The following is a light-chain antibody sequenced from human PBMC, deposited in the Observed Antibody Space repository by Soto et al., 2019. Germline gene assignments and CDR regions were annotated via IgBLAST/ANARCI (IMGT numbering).Light chain of an antibody. Sequence: QPVLTQSPSASASLGASVKLTCTLSSGHSHYAIAWHQLQPEKGPRYLMKLNSDGSHSKGDGIPDRFSGSSSGAERYLTISSHQSADEADYYCQTWGTGIVVFGGGTKVTVL. CDR1: SGHSHYA. CDR3: QTWGTGIVV. CDR2: LNSDGSH. V-gene: IGLV4-69*01. J-gene: IGLJ2*01.